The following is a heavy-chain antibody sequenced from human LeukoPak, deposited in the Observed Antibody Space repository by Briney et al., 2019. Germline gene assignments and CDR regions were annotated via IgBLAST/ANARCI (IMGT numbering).Heavy chain of an antibody. J-gene: IGHJ6*03. CDR2: IYYSGST. V-gene: IGHV4-59*01. CDR1: GGSISNYY. CDR3: ARGEFRFLEWPSPHDYYYYMDV. D-gene: IGHD3-3*01. Sequence: SETLSLTCTVSGGSISNYYWSWIRQPPGKGLEWIGYIYYSGSTNYYPSLESRVTISVDTSKNQFSLKLSSVTAADTAVYYCARGEFRFLEWPSPHDYYYYMDVWGKGTTVTVSS.